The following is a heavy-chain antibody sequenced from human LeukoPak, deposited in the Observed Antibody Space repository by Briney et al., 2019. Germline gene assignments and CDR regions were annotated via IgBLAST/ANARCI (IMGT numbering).Heavy chain of an antibody. J-gene: IGHJ4*02. CDR3: AKDMGGATALFDY. CDR2: ISWNNGSI. Sequence: GGSLRLSCAASGFTFDDYAMHWVWQAPGKGLEWVSGISWNNGSIGYADSVKGRFTISRDNAKNSLYLQMNSLRAEDTALYYCAKDMGGATALFDYWGQGTLVTVSS. D-gene: IGHD1-26*01. CDR1: GFTFDDYA. V-gene: IGHV3-9*01.